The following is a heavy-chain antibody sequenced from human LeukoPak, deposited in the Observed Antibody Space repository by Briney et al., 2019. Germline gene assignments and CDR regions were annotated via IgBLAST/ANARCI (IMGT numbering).Heavy chain of an antibody. J-gene: IGHJ4*02. D-gene: IGHD3-9*01. CDR1: GGSFSGYY. CDR3: ARPSLRKLRYFDWLYFDY. CDR2: INHSGST. V-gene: IGHV4-34*01. Sequence: PSETLSLTCAVYGGSFSGYYWSWIRQPPGKGLEWIGEINHSGSTNYNPSLKSRVTISVDTSKNQFSLKLSSVTAADTAVYYCARPSLRKLRYFDWLYFDYWGQGTLVTVSS.